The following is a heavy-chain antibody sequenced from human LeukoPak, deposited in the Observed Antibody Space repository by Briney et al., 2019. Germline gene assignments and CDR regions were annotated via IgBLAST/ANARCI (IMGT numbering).Heavy chain of an antibody. CDR3: ASRSYDFWSGLLDY. D-gene: IGHD3-3*01. CDR1: GFTFSSYA. CDR2: ISGSGGST. Sequence: GGSLRLSCAASGFTFSSYAMSWVRQAPGKGLEWVSAISGSGGSTYYADSVKGRFTISRDNSKNTLYLQMNSLRAKDTAVYYCASRSYDFWSGLLDYWGQGTLVTVSS. V-gene: IGHV3-23*01. J-gene: IGHJ4*02.